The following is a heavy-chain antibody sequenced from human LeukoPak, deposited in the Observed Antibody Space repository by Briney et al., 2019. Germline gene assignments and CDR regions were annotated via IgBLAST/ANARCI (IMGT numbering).Heavy chain of an antibody. CDR2: TQQDGSEK. J-gene: IGHJ4*02. CDR3: ARVRGSKSFDY. D-gene: IGHD3-16*01. Sequence: GGSLRLSCAAPGFTFVTYWMTWVRLAPGKGLEWVANTQQDGSEKSYVNSVKGRFTISRDNAKNSLYLQMNSLRAEDTAVYYCARVRGSKSFDYWGQGTLVTVSS. V-gene: IGHV3-7*01. CDR1: GFTFVTYW.